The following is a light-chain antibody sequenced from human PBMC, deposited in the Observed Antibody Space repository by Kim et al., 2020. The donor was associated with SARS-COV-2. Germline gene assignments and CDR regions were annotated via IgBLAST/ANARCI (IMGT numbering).Light chain of an antibody. Sequence: SPGERATLTCKASQSVSSSYLAWYQQKPGQAPRLLIYGASSRATGIPDRVSGSGSGTDFTLTISRLEPEDFAVYYCQQYGSSLLTFGGGTKVDIK. CDR1: QSVSSSY. CDR3: QQYGSSLLT. CDR2: GAS. V-gene: IGKV3-20*01. J-gene: IGKJ4*01.